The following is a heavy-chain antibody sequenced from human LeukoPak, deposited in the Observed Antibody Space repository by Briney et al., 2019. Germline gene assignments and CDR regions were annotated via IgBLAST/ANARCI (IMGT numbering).Heavy chain of an antibody. CDR1: GCTFSSYA. V-gene: IGHV1-69*04. Sequence: GASVKVSCKASGCTFSSYAISWVRQAPGQGLEWMGRIIPILGIANYAQKFQGRVTITADKSTSTAYMELSSLRSEDTAVYYCAVTMVRGVRYYFDYWGQGTLVTVSS. D-gene: IGHD3-10*01. CDR2: IIPILGIA. J-gene: IGHJ4*02. CDR3: AVTMVRGVRYYFDY.